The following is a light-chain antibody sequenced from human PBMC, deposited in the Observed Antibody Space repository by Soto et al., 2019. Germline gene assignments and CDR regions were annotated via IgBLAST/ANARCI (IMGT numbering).Light chain of an antibody. CDR3: SSYTSILYV. J-gene: IGLJ1*01. Sequence: QSALTQPASVSGSPGQSITISCTGTSSDVGGYNYVSWYQHYPGKAPKLIIYEVSNRPSGVSNRFSGSKSGNTASLTISGLQAEDEADYYCSSYTSILYVFGPGTKLTVL. V-gene: IGLV2-14*01. CDR1: SSDVGGYNY. CDR2: EVS.